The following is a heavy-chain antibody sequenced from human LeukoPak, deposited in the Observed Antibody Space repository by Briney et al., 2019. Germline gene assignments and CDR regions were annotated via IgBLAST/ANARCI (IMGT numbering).Heavy chain of an antibody. CDR2: IYSGGST. CDR3: AAKYGDDAFDI. D-gene: IGHD4-17*01. V-gene: IGHV3-66*01. Sequence: GGSLRLSCAASGFTVSSSYMSWVRQAPGKGLEWVSVIYSGGSTYYADSVKGRFTISRDNSKNTLYLQMNSLRAEDTAVYYCAAKYGDDAFDIWGQGTMVTVSS. J-gene: IGHJ3*02. CDR1: GFTVSSSY.